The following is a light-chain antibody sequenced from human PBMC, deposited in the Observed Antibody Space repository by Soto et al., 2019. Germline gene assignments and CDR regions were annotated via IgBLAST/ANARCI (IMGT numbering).Light chain of an antibody. CDR3: QQHNGWPLT. V-gene: IGKV3-11*01. Sequence: EVVLTQSPAILSLSPGERAILSCRASHNAGYDLAWYQQRPGQAPRLLISDAFNRATGIPARFSGSGSGTDFTLTISSLEPEDFAVYYCQQHNGWPLTFGGGTKVEI. J-gene: IGKJ4*01. CDR2: DAF. CDR1: HNAGYD.